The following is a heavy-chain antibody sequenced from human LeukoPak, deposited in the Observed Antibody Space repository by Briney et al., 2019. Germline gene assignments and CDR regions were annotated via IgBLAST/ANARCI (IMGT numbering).Heavy chain of an antibody. CDR2: IYYSGST. Sequence: SETLSLTCTVSGGSISSSSYYWGWIRQPPGKGLEWIGSIYYSGSTYYNPSLKSRVTISVDTSKNQSSLKLSSVTAADTAVYYCARQRATSHYYMDVWGKGTTVTISS. D-gene: IGHD5-24*01. J-gene: IGHJ6*03. CDR1: GGSISSSSYY. CDR3: ARQRATSHYYMDV. V-gene: IGHV4-39*01.